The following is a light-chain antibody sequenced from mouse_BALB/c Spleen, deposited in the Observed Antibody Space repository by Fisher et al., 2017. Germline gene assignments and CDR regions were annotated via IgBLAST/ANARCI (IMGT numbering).Light chain of an antibody. J-gene: IGKJ1*01. CDR3: QQYHSYPRT. Sequence: IVLTQSTAIMSASPGEKVTMTCSASSSVSYMYWYQQKPRSSPRLLIYDTSNLAPGVPARFSGSGSGTSYSLTISSMEAEDAATYYCQQYHSYPRTFGGGTKLEIK. CDR2: DTS. V-gene: IGKV4-55*01. CDR1: SSVSY.